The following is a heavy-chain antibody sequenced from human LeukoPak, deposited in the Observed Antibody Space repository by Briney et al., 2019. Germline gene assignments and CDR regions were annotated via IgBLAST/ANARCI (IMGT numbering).Heavy chain of an antibody. V-gene: IGHV1-69*04. CDR1: GGTFSSYA. CDR3: ARGVVVATTPLYYYYYMDV. Sequence: SVKVSCKASGGTFSSYAISWVRQAPGQGLEWMGRIIPILGIANYAQKFQGRVTITADESTSTAYMELSSLRSEDTAVYYCARGVVVATTPLYYYYYMDVWGKGTTVTVSS. J-gene: IGHJ6*03. CDR2: IIPILGIA. D-gene: IGHD5-12*01.